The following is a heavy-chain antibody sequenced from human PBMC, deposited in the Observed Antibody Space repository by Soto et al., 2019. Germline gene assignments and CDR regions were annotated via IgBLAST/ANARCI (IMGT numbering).Heavy chain of an antibody. CDR1: GDSINSDKYY. J-gene: IGHJ4*02. Sequence: PEETLSLTCSVSGDSINSDKYYWGWIRQPPGKGLEWIGSIYYRGDTYYNPSLQTRVTISLDKSKSQFSLKLNSVTAADSAVYFCARLEGLATISYYFDFWGQGALVTVS. D-gene: IGHD3-9*01. CDR2: IYYRGDT. CDR3: ARLEGLATISYYFDF. V-gene: IGHV4-39*01.